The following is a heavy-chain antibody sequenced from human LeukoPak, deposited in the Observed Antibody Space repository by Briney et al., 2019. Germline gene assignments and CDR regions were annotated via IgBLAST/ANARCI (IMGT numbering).Heavy chain of an antibody. V-gene: IGHV1-18*01. CDR2: ISTYNGHT. CDR3: AKDDPIVGAYSYFDL. Sequence: SVKLYCKASGYTYINYGISWVRQAPGQGLEWMGWISTYNGHTNYAQKLQGRVTMTTDTSKSTAYMEPRSLSSDDQAVYYCAKDDPIVGAYSYFDLWGRGTLVTVSS. D-gene: IGHD1-26*01. J-gene: IGHJ2*01. CDR1: GYTYINYG.